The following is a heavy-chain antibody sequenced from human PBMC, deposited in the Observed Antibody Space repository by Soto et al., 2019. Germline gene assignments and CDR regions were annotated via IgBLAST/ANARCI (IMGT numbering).Heavy chain of an antibody. CDR1: GFNFSSNW. V-gene: IGHV3-7*03. J-gene: IGHJ6*01. CDR3: ARDRVVVVAATNYYHMDI. CDR2: IKQDGSEK. D-gene: IGHD2-15*01. Sequence: GGSLRLSCAASGFNFSSNWMSWVRQAPGKGLEWVANIKQDGSEKYYVDSVKGRFTISRDNAKNSLYLQMNSLRAEDAAMYYCARDRVVVVAATNYYHMDIWGQGTTVTVSS.